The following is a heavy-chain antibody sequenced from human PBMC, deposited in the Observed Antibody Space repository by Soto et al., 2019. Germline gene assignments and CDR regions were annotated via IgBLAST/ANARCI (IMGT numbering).Heavy chain of an antibody. J-gene: IGHJ4*02. V-gene: IGHV3-30*18. D-gene: IGHD2-15*01. CDR2: MSNDGSHT. CDR3: TKGCSSSSNCYIIDY. Sequence: QVQLVESGGGVVQPGRSLRLSCAASGFTFSSNGMHWVRQAPGKGLEWVAVMSNDGSHTSYADSAKGRFTISRDNSKNPMYLQMNSLSAEDSGIYYCTKGCSSSSNCYIIDYWGQGALVTVSS. CDR1: GFTFSSNG.